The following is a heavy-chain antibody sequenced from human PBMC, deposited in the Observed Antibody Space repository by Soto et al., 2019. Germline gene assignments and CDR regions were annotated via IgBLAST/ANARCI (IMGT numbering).Heavy chain of an antibody. D-gene: IGHD2-2*01. Sequence: SETLSLTCAVYGGSFSGYYWSWMRQPPGKGLEWIGEINHSGSTNYNPSLKSRVTISVDTSKNQFSLKLSSVTAADTAVYYCAVRVGRLGYCSRTTCRKHAPYYYGMEVWGPGTTLTVSS. CDR2: INHSGST. V-gene: IGHV4-34*01. J-gene: IGHJ6*01. CDR1: GGSFSGYY. CDR3: AVRVGRLGYCSRTTCRKHAPYYYGMEV.